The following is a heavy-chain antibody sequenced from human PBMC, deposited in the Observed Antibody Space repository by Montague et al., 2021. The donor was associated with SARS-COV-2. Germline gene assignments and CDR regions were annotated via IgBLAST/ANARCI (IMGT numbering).Heavy chain of an antibody. CDR1: GFSLSTSGMC. Sequence: PALVKPTQTLTLTCIFSGFSLSTSGMCVSWIRQPPGKALEWLARIDWDDDKYYSTSLKTRLIISKDTSKNQVVLTMTNMDPVETATYYCARTTRITFGGVIVPFDYWGQGTLVTASS. CDR3: ARTTRITFGGVIVPFDY. CDR2: IDWDDDK. V-gene: IGHV2-70*11. J-gene: IGHJ4*02. D-gene: IGHD3-16*02.